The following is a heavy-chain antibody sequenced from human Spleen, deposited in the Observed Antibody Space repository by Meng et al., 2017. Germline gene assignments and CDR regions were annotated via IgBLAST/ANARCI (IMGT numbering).Heavy chain of an antibody. J-gene: IGHJ4*02. V-gene: IGHV1-3*01. CDR3: ARDEDISAAGYLLGDF. Sequence: ASVKVSCKASGYTFTTYAMHWVRQAPGQRLEWMGWINAGNSDTKYSQKFQGRVTITRDTSISTAYMELSGLRSDDTAVYYCARDEDISAAGYLLGDFWGQGTLVTVSS. CDR1: GYTFTTYA. CDR2: INAGNSDT. D-gene: IGHD6-13*01.